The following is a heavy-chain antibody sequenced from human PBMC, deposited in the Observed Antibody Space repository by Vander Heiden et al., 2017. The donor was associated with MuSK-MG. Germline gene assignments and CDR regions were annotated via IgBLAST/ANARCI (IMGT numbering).Heavy chain of an antibody. CDR1: GGSIRSSSYY. Sequence: QLQLQESGPGLVKPSETLSLPCRVSGGSIRSSSYYWGWIRQPPGKGLGWIGSIDYSGSTFYNPSLKSRVTISVDTSKNQFSLKLSSVTAADTAVYYCARGSLRDSYGQILLDYWGQGTLVTVSS. D-gene: IGHD5-18*01. V-gene: IGHV4-39*07. CDR3: ARGSLRDSYGQILLDY. CDR2: IDYSGST. J-gene: IGHJ4*02.